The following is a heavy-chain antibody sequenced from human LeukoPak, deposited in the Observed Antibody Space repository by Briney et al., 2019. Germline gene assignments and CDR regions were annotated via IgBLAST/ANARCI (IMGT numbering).Heavy chain of an antibody. CDR1: GATFVSFD. J-gene: IGHJ3*02. CDR3: ASRSHRKAFDI. V-gene: IGHV1-69*04. D-gene: IGHD1-14*01. CDR2: IIPILGAT. Sequence: SVKVSCKTSGATFVSFDINWVRQAPGQGLEWMGRIIPILGATNYAQKFQGTVTLTADTSTNTPYMELSNLRSEDTALYFCASRSHRKAFDIWGQGTMVTVSS.